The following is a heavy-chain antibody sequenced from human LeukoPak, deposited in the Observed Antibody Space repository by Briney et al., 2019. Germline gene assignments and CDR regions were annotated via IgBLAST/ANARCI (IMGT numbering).Heavy chain of an antibody. J-gene: IGHJ4*02. Sequence: GESLKISCKGSGYSFTSYWIGWVRQMPGKGLEWMGIIYPCDSDTRYSPSFQGQVTISADKSISTAYLQWTSLEASDTAMYYCARPIQFCSGGSCPYYLDLWGQGTLVTVSS. V-gene: IGHV5-51*01. CDR2: IYPCDSDT. D-gene: IGHD2-15*01. CDR1: GYSFTSYW. CDR3: ARPIQFCSGGSCPYYLDL.